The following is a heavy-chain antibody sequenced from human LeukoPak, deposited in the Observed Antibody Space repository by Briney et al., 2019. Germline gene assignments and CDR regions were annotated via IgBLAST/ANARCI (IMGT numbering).Heavy chain of an antibody. CDR2: IDPTDSYT. J-gene: IGHJ5*02. V-gene: IGHV5-10-1*01. CDR1: GYSFSSYW. CDR3: PSSRAGTLQVHNWFDP. Sequence: GESLKISCKGSGYSFSSYWISLVRQMPGKGLEWMGRIDPTDSYTDYSPSFQGHVTISVDRSISTAYLQWSSLKASDTAMYFCPSSRAGTLQVHNWFDPWGQGSLVTVSS. D-gene: IGHD6-19*01.